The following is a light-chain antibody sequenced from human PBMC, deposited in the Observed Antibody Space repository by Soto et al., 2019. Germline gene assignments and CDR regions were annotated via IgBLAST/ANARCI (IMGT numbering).Light chain of an antibody. CDR3: QQYETWPRT. J-gene: IGKJ2*01. CDR1: QNVHIN. CDR2: GVS. V-gene: IGKV3-15*01. Sequence: TVMTQSPATLSVSPGDTATLSCRSSQNVHINLAWYQQKPGQAPTLLIYGVSARAPGVPARFSGTGSGTEFTLTIRNLQSEDFGLYYCQQYETWPRTFGQGTK.